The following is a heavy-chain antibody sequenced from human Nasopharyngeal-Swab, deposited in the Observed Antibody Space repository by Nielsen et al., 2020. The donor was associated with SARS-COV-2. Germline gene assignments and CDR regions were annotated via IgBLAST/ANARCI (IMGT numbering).Heavy chain of an antibody. CDR2: ISGSGDTT. Sequence: GESLKISCAASGFTFSSYAMSWVRRAPGKGLEWVSIISGSGDTTYYADSVNDRFTISRDNAKNSLYLQMNTLRAEDTALYHCARVRYSGYDSGLDVWGQGTTVTVSS. V-gene: IGHV3-23*01. D-gene: IGHD5-12*01. CDR3: ARVRYSGYDSGLDV. CDR1: GFTFSSYA. J-gene: IGHJ6*02.